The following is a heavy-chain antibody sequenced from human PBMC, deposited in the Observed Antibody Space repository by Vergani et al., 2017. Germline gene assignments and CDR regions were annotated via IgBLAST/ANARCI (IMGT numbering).Heavy chain of an antibody. CDR1: GGSISSGDHC. CDR2: IYYSGST. V-gene: IGHV4-31*11. Sequence: QVQLQESGPGVVKPSQTLSLTCAVSGGSISSGDHCWSWIRQHPGKGLEWIGYIYYSGSTYYNPSLKSRVTISVDTSKNQFSLKLSSVTAADTAVYYCARTIFGAYYMDVWGKGTTVTVSS. J-gene: IGHJ6*03. CDR3: ARTIFGAYYMDV. D-gene: IGHD3-3*01.